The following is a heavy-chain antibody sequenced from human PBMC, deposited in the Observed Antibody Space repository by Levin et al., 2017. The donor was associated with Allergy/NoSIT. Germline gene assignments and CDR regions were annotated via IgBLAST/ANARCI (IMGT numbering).Heavy chain of an antibody. Sequence: QTLSLTCTFSGFSLSTTGVGVGWIRQPPGKALEWLAVIYWDDDKRYSPSLRSRLSITKDTSKNQVVLTMTNMDPVDTATYYCAHRPNGYISGWDQANFDYWGQGTLVTVSS. J-gene: IGHJ4*02. CDR2: IYWDDDK. CDR3: AHRPNGYISGWDQANFDY. D-gene: IGHD6-19*01. CDR1: GFSLSTTGVG. V-gene: IGHV2-5*02.